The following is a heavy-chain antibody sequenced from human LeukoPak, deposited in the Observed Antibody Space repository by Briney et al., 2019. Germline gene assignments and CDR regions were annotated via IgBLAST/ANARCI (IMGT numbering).Heavy chain of an antibody. J-gene: IGHJ3*02. CDR2: ISSSSSYI. CDR1: GFTFSSYS. V-gene: IGHV3-21*01. CDR3: ARVRGYCSSTSCYEGWFDAFDI. Sequence: GGSLRLSCAASGFTFSSYSMNWVRQAPGKGLEWVSSISSSSSYIYYADSAKGRFTISRDNAKNSLYLQMNSLRAEDTAVYYCARVRGYCSSTSCYEGWFDAFDIWGQGTMVTVSS. D-gene: IGHD2-2*01.